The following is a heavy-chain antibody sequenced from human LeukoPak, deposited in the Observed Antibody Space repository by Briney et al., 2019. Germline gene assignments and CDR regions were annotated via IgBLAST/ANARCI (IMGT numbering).Heavy chain of an antibody. CDR1: GYTFTSYG. Sequence: EASVKVSCKASGYTFTSYGISWVRQAPGQGLEWMGWISAYNGNTKYAQKLQGRVTMTTDTSTSTAYMELRSLRSDDTAVYYCARDGPYYGSGRGSAFDIWGQGTMVTVPS. CDR2: ISAYNGNT. J-gene: IGHJ3*02. D-gene: IGHD3-10*01. CDR3: ARDGPYYGSGRGSAFDI. V-gene: IGHV1-18*01.